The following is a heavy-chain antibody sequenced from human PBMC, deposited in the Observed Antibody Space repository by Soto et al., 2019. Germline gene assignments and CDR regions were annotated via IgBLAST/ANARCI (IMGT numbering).Heavy chain of an antibody. CDR1: GFTFSSYE. Sequence: EVQLVESGGGLVQPGGSLRLSCAASGFTFSSYEMNWVRQAPGKGLEWVSYISSSGSTIYYADSVKGRFTISRDNAKNLLFLQMKSLRAEGTAFYFCGRDCPNGPPPPGYCSGGSCYPYWYFDLWGRGTLVTVSS. J-gene: IGHJ2*01. D-gene: IGHD2-15*01. CDR3: GRDCPNGPPPPGYCSGGSCYPYWYFDL. V-gene: IGHV3-48*03. CDR2: ISSSGSTI.